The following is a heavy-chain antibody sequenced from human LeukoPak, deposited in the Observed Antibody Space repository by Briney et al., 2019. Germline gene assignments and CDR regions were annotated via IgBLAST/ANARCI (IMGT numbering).Heavy chain of an antibody. V-gene: IGHV3-20*04. CDR3: ARERGGDYSNYYYYYSMDV. D-gene: IGHD4-11*01. CDR2: INWNGVTT. Sequence: GGSLRLSCAASGFTFDDYGMSWVRQAPGKGLEWVSGINWNGVTTRYADSVKGRFTISRDNAKNSLYLQMNGLRAEDTAFYYCARERGGDYSNYYYYYSMDVWGKGTTVTVSS. J-gene: IGHJ6*03. CDR1: GFTFDDYG.